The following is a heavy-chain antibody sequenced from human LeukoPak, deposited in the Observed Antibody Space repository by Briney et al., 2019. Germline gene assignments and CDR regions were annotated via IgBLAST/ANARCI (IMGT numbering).Heavy chain of an antibody. CDR3: ARAYTGYEAFDY. J-gene: IGHJ4*02. Sequence: ASVKVSCKASGYTFTGYYLHWVRQAPEQGLEWMGWINPNSGGTNYAQKFQGRVTMTRDTSITTAYMELSSLRSDDTAVYYCARAYTGYEAFDYWGQGTLVTVSS. V-gene: IGHV1-2*02. CDR2: INPNSGGT. D-gene: IGHD5-12*01. CDR1: GYTFTGYY.